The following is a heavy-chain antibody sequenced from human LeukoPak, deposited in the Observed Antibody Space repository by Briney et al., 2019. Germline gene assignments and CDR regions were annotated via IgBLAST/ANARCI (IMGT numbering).Heavy chain of an antibody. CDR2: INSDGSST. D-gene: IGHD6-13*01. Sequence: SGGSLRLSCAASGFTFSTYWMHWVRQAPGKGLVWVSRINSDGSSTSYADSVKGRFTISRDNAKNTLYLQMNSLRAEDTAVYYCARWASSTWYYGMDVWGQGTTVTVSS. V-gene: IGHV3-74*01. CDR3: ARWASSTWYYGMDV. CDR1: GFTFSTYW. J-gene: IGHJ6*02.